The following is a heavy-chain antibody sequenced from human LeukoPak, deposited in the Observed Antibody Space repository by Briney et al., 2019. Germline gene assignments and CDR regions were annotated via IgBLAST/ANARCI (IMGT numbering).Heavy chain of an antibody. CDR1: GGSFSGYY. Sequence: RSSETLSLTCAVYGGSFSGYYWSWIRQPPGKGLEWVGEIIHSGSTNYNPSLKSRVTISVDTSKNQFSLKLSSATAADTAVYYCARAPCGGDCYSDYWGQGTLVTVSS. CDR2: IIHSGST. J-gene: IGHJ4*02. CDR3: ARAPCGGDCYSDY. V-gene: IGHV4-34*12. D-gene: IGHD2-21*02.